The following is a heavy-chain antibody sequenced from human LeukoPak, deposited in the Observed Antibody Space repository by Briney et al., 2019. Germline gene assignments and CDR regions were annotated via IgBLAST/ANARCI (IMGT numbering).Heavy chain of an antibody. D-gene: IGHD5-18*01. V-gene: IGHV3-66*01. CDR2: IYTSGST. CDR1: GFTVSTNY. J-gene: IGHJ4*02. Sequence: PGGSLRLSCAASGFTVSTNYMSWVRQAPGKGPEWVSVIYTSGSTHYADSVKGRFTNSRDNSKNTLYLQMNSLRAEDTAVYYCARGVDTAMAIDYWGQGTQVTVSS. CDR3: ARGVDTAMAIDY.